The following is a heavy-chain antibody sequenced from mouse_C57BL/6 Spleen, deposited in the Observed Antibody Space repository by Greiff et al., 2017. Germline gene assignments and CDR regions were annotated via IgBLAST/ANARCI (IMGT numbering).Heavy chain of an antibody. V-gene: IGHV1-15*01. D-gene: IGHD1-1*01. J-gene: IGHJ4*01. CDR1: GYTFTDYE. Sequence: VQLQQSGAELVRPGASVTLSCKASGYTFTDYEMHWVKQTPVHGLEWIGAIDPETGGTAYNQKFKGKAILTADKSSSTAYMELRSLTSEDSAVYYCKRSGRVITAVGYAMDYWGQGTSVTVSS. CDR3: KRSGRVITAVGYAMDY. CDR2: IDPETGGT.